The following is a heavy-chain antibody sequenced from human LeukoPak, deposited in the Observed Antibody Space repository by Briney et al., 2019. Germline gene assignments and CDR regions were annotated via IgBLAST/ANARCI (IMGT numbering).Heavy chain of an antibody. Sequence: PSETLSLTCTVSGGSINNYYWSWVRQTPGKGLECIGYIYYIGSTNYNPSLKSRVTISVDTSKNQFSLKLSSVTAADTAVYYCARHRGDFDWLPYYFDYWGRGTLVTVSS. CDR2: IYYIGST. CDR3: ARHRGDFDWLPYYFDY. J-gene: IGHJ4*02. CDR1: GGSINNYY. V-gene: IGHV4-59*08. D-gene: IGHD3-9*01.